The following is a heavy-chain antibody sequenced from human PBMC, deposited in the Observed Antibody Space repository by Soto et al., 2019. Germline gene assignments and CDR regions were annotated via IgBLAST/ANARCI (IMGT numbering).Heavy chain of an antibody. J-gene: IGHJ2*01. D-gene: IGHD1-26*01. CDR2: INSDGSST. CDR3: ARGGSLTWYFDP. V-gene: IGHV3-74*01. Sequence: EVQLVESGGGLVQPGGSLRLSCAASGFTFSSYWMHWVRQAPGKGLVWVSRINSDGSSTSYADSVKGRFTISRDNAKNTLYLQMNSRRGEDTAVYYCARGGSLTWYFDPWGRGTLVTVSS. CDR1: GFTFSSYW.